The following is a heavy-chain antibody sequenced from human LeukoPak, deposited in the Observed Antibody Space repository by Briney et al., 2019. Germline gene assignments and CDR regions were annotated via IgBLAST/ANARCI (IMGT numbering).Heavy chain of an antibody. J-gene: IGHJ4*02. V-gene: IGHV4-39*07. CDR3: ARGGDYEYFDY. Sequence: SETLSLTCTVSGGSIRSSSYYWGWIRQPPGKGLEWIGSVYSSGRTYYNPSLTSRVTVSADTSKNQFSLKLSSVTAADTAVYYCARGGDYEYFDYWGQGTLVTVSS. D-gene: IGHD4-17*01. CDR2: VYSSGRT. CDR1: GGSIRSSSYY.